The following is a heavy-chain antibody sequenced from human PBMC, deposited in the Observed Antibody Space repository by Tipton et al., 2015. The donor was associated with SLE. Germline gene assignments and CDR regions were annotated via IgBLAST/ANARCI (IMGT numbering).Heavy chain of an antibody. CDR2: ISYDGSNK. Sequence: SLRLSCAASGFTFSSYVMHWVRQAPGKGLEWVAVISYDGSNKYYADSVKGRFTISRANSKKTLYLQMNSLRAEDTAVYYCAREGSVAAHFDYWGQGTLVTVSS. CDR1: GFTFSSYV. J-gene: IGHJ4*02. V-gene: IGHV3-30-3*01. CDR3: AREGSVAAHFDY. D-gene: IGHD6-19*01.